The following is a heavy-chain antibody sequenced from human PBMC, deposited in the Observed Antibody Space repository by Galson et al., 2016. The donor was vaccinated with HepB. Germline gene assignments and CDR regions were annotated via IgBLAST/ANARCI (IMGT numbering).Heavy chain of an antibody. CDR1: GFTFKNYW. V-gene: IGHV3-7*05. CDR2: IKEDGSDK. D-gene: IGHD3-10*01. J-gene: IGHJ2*01. Sequence: SLRLSCAASGFTFKNYWMTWVRQAPGRGLEWVANIKEDGSDKHYVDSVRGRFTISRDNAKNSVYLQLNSLRAKDAAVYYCASGIAVTTSNSFWYFDLWGRGTLVTVSS. CDR3: ASGIAVTTSNSFWYFDL.